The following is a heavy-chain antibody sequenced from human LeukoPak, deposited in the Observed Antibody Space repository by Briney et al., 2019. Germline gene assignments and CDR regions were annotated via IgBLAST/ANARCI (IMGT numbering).Heavy chain of an antibody. CDR2: INHRGST. CDR3: ARLSGESDY. V-gene: IGHV4-34*01. D-gene: IGHD4-17*01. CDR1: GGSFSGYY. J-gene: IGHJ4*02. Sequence: SETLSLTCAIYGGSFSGYYWSWIRQPPGKGLEWIGEINHRGSTNYNPSLKSRVTISVDTSRNSFSLELSSVTAADTAVYYCARLSGESDYWGQGTLVTVSS.